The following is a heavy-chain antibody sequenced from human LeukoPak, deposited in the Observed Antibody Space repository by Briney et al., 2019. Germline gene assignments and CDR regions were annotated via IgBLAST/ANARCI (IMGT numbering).Heavy chain of an antibody. D-gene: IGHD6-19*01. CDR3: ARQIPSIAVPSSSLDY. J-gene: IGHJ4*02. CDR2: INPSGGST. Sequence: GASVKVSCKASGYTFTSYYMHWVRQAPGQGLEWMGIINPSGGSTNYARKFQGRVTMTRDTSTSTVYMELSSLRSEDTAVYYCARQIPSIAVPSSSLDYWGQGTLVTVSS. CDR1: GYTFTSYY. V-gene: IGHV1-46*01.